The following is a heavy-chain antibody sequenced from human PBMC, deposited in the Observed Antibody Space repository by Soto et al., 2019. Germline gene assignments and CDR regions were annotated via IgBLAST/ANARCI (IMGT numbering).Heavy chain of an antibody. CDR2: FDPEDGET. J-gene: IGHJ4*02. Sequence: ASVKVSCKVSGYTLTELSMHWVRQAPGKGLEWMGGFDPEDGETIYAQKFQGRVTMTEDTSTDTAYMELSSLRSEDTAVYYCATDLRSYYYDSSGYFVYWGQGTLVTVSS. V-gene: IGHV1-24*01. D-gene: IGHD3-22*01. CDR1: GYTLTELS. CDR3: ATDLRSYYYDSSGYFVY.